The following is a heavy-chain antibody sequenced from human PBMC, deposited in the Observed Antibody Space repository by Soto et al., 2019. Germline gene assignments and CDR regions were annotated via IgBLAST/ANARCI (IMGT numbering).Heavy chain of an antibody. D-gene: IGHD6-19*01. J-gene: IGHJ3*01. V-gene: IGHV3-23*01. CDR2: IGVNGDTTDST. Sequence: EVQVLESGGGLVQPGGSLRLSCTASGFTFANYPMTWVRQAPGKGLEWVSTIGVNGDTTDSTHYTESVRGRFTTSRDNSRNTLHMDMNSLRADDTALYFCAREGFSSGKAGGFDVWGQGTMVTVS. CDR1: GFTFANYP. CDR3: AREGFSSGKAGGFDV.